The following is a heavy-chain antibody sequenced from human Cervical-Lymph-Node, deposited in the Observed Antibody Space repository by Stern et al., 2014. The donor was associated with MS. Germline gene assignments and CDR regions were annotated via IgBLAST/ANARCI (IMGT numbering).Heavy chain of an antibody. CDR3: AKDRNRGYSYGYSYGMDV. V-gene: IGHV3-9*01. D-gene: IGHD5-18*01. Sequence: EVQLVESGGGLVQPGRSLRLSCAASGFTFGDYAMHWVRQAPGKGLEWVAGISCNSGSIGYADPVQGRFTISRDNAKNSLYLQMNSLRAEDTALYYCAKDRNRGYSYGYSYGMDVWGQGTTVTVSS. CDR1: GFTFGDYA. J-gene: IGHJ6*02. CDR2: ISCNSGSI.